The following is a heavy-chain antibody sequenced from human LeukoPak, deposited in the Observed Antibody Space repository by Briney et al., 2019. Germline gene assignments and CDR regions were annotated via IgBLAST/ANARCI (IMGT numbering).Heavy chain of an antibody. CDR3: AKDTYYYDGSGYLYYFDY. CDR1: GFTFSSYA. Sequence: GGSLRLSCAASGFTFSSYAMSWVRQAPGKGLEWVSGISGSGGSTYYADSVKGRFTIPRDNSKNTLYLQMNCLSAEDTAVYYCAKDTYYYDGSGYLYYFDYWGQGTLVTVSS. V-gene: IGHV3-23*01. CDR2: ISGSGGST. D-gene: IGHD3-22*01. J-gene: IGHJ4*02.